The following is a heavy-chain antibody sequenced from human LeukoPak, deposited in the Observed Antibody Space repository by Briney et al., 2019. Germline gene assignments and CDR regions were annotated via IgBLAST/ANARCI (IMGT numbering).Heavy chain of an antibody. J-gene: IGHJ3*02. D-gene: IGHD3-22*01. CDR1: GFTFSGYW. Sequence: GGSLRLSCAASGFTFSGYWMSWVRQAPGKGLEWVANIKQDGSEKYYVDSVKGRLTISRDNAKNSLYLQMNSLRAEDTAVYYCARETYYYGSSDYYIAFDIWGQGTMVTVSS. V-gene: IGHV3-7*01. CDR2: IKQDGSEK. CDR3: ARETYYYGSSDYYIAFDI.